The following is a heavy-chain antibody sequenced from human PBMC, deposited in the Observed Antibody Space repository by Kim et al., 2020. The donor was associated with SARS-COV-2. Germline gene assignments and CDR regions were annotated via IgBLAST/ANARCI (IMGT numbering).Heavy chain of an antibody. CDR1: GYTFTSYA. CDR2: INAGNGNT. CDR3: AREMLVTAAGTYPGGSSSYYYCGMDV. J-gene: IGHJ6*02. D-gene: IGHD6-13*01. Sequence: ASVKVSCKASGYTFTSYAMHWVRQAPGQRLEWMGWINAGNGNTKYSQKFQGRVTITRDTSASTAYMELSSLRSEETAVYYCAREMLVTAAGTYPGGSSSYYYCGMDVWGQGTTVTVSS. V-gene: IGHV1-3*01.